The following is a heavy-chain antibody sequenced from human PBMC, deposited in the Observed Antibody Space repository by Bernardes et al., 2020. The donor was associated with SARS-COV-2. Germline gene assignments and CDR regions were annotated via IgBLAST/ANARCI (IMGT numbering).Heavy chain of an antibody. J-gene: IGHJ5*02. D-gene: IGHD6-13*01. CDR2: ITEDGSAK. Sequence: GGSLRLSCSVAGITFSDYWMSWVRQAPGKGLEWVAKITEDGSAKYYADSVKGRFTISRDNAKNTLYLQMNRLRTEDTAVYYCAVLGIAAAGTRSWFDPGGQGTLVTVSS. V-gene: IGHV3-7*01. CDR1: GITFSDYW. CDR3: AVLGIAAAGTRSWFDP.